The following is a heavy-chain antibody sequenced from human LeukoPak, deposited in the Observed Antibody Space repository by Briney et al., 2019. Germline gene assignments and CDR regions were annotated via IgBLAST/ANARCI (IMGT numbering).Heavy chain of an antibody. CDR2: INPNSCGT. CDR3: ARETSPVEMGTTEIAFDI. V-gene: IGHV1-2*02. CDR1: GYTFTRYY. D-gene: IGHD5-24*01. Sequence: ASVNVSCKSSGYTFTRYYMHWVRQAPGRGLEWMGWINPNSCGTNSAQKFQGRVTITRHTSISTAYMDLSRLRSDDTAVYYCARETSPVEMGTTEIAFDIWGQGTMVSVSS. J-gene: IGHJ3*02.